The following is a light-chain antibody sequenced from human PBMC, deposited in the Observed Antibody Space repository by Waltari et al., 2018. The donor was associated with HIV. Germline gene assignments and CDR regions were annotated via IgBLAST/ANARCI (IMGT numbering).Light chain of an antibody. CDR2: KDS. CDR3: QSPDSSGTYVG. CDR1: ALSKQY. J-gene: IGLJ2*01. V-gene: IGLV3-25*03. Sequence: SYELTQPPSVSVSPGQTARITCSGDALSKQYAYWYQQKPGQAPMLVIYKDSERPSGIPARFSGSSSGTTVTLTISGVQAEDEADYYCQSPDSSGTYVGFGGGTKLTVL.